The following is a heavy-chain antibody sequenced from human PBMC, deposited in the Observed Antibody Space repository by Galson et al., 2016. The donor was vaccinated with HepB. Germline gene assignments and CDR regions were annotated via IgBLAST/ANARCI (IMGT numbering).Heavy chain of an antibody. Sequence: SLRLSCAASGFTFNNYWMHWVRQVPGKGLVWVSLINNDGSSTSYADSVQGRFTISRDNAKNTLYLQMNSLRAEDTAVYYCASLATYYYDSSGYHIFDYWGQGTLVTVSS. CDR3: ASLATYYYDSSGYHIFDY. CDR2: INNDGSST. V-gene: IGHV3-74*01. CDR1: GFTFNNYW. J-gene: IGHJ4*02. D-gene: IGHD3-22*01.